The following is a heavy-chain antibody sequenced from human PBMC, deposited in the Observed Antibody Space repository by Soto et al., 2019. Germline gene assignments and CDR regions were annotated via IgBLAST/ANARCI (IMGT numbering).Heavy chain of an antibody. D-gene: IGHD3-10*01. J-gene: IGHJ4*02. V-gene: IGHV2-5*02. CDR1: GFSLSTSGVG. Sequence: QITLKESGPTLVKPTQTLTLTCTFSGFSLSTSGVGVGWIRQPPGKALEWLALIYWDDDKRYSPSLKSRLTITKDTSKNQVVLTTTNMDPVDTATYYCAHRRRSGANEIWFGEFFDYWGQGTLVTVSS. CDR3: AHRRRSGANEIWFGEFFDY. CDR2: IYWDDDK.